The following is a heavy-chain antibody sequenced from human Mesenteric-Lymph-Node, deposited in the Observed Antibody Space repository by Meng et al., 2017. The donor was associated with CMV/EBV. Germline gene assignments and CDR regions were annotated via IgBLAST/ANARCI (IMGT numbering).Heavy chain of an antibody. J-gene: IGHJ4*02. CDR2: INADGSSP. CDR1: GFTFSYYW. D-gene: IGHD5-24*01. CDR3: ARDAGRRDGYNYLGYFDS. V-gene: IGHV3-74*01. Sequence: GGSLRLSCAASGFTFSYYWMHWVRQVPGKGLVWVSTINADGSSPTYADSVKGRFTISRDNAKNTLYLQMDSLRADDTAIYYCARDAGRRDGYNYLGYFDSWGQGTLVTVSS.